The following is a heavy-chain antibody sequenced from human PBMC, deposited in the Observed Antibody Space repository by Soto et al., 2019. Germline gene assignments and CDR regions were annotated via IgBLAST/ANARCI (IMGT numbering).Heavy chain of an antibody. V-gene: IGHV3-33*01. CDR3: ARGIGYCSGGSCYQIQTLPFDI. CDR1: GFTFSSYG. D-gene: IGHD2-15*01. Sequence: QVQLVESGGGVVQPGRSLRLSCAASGFTFSSYGMHWVRQAPGKGLEWVAVIWYDGSNKYYADSVKGRFTISRDNSKNTLYLQMNSLRAEDTAVYYCARGIGYCSGGSCYQIQTLPFDIWGQGTMVTVSS. J-gene: IGHJ3*02. CDR2: IWYDGSNK.